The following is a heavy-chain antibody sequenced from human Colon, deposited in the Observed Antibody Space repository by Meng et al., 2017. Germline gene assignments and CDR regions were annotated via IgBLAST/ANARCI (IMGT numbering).Heavy chain of an antibody. CDR1: GYSFIGYH. V-gene: IGHV1-2*06. D-gene: IGHD3-22*01. J-gene: IGHJ4*02. CDR2: TNPNTGGT. CDR3: ARVPFYYDRSGFYLDS. Sequence: QVQLVQSGAEVKNPGAAVKVYGKASGYSFIGYHLHWVRQAPGQGLEWVGRTNPNTGGTNYAQKFQGRVTLTSDTSMSIAYMEMSSLISDDTAVYYCARVPFYYDRSGFYLDSWGQGTLVTVSS.